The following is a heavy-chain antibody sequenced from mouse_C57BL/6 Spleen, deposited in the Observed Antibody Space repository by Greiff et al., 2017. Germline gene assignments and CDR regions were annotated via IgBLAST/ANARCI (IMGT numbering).Heavy chain of an antibody. CDR3: ARQLRPFAY. J-gene: IGHJ3*01. D-gene: IGHD3-2*02. Sequence: VQLVESGPGLVQPSQSLSITCTVSGFSLTSYGVHWVRQSPGKGLEWLGVIWSGGSTDYNADFISRLSISKDNSKSQVFFKMNSLQADDTAIYYCARQLRPFAYWGQGTLVTVSA. V-gene: IGHV2-2*01. CDR2: IWSGGST. CDR1: GFSLTSYG.